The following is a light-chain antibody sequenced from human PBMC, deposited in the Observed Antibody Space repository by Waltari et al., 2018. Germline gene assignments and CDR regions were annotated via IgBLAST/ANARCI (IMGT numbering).Light chain of an antibody. CDR2: DVS. Sequence: QSALTQPASVSGSPGQSITISCTGTSSDVGAYNYVSWYQQHPGKAPKLMIYDVSNRPSGVSNRFSGSKSGNTASLTISGLQAEDDADYYCSSYTSSITYVFGTGTEVTVL. CDR1: SSDVGAYNY. CDR3: SSYTSSITYV. J-gene: IGLJ1*01. V-gene: IGLV2-14*03.